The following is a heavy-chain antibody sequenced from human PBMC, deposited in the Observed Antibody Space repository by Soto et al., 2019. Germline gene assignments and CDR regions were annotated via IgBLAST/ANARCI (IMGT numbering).Heavy chain of an antibody. J-gene: IGHJ5*02. CDR2: ISAYNGNT. CDR1: GYTFTSYG. Sequence: ASVKVSCKASGYTFTSYGISWVRQAPGQGLEWMGWISAYNGNTNYAQKLQGRVTMTTDTSTSTAYMELRSLRSDDTAVYYCARDPVYDYIWGSYRPNWFDPWGQGTLVTVSS. D-gene: IGHD3-16*02. V-gene: IGHV1-18*01. CDR3: ARDPVYDYIWGSYRPNWFDP.